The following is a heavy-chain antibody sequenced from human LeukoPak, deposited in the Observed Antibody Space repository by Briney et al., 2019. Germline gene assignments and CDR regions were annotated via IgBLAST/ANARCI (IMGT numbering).Heavy chain of an antibody. V-gene: IGHV3-48*02. Sequence: GGSLRLSCAASGFTFSSYSMNWVRQAPGKGLEWVSYISSSSSTIYYADSVKGRFTISRDNAKNSLYLQMSSLRDEDTAVYYCARDVDTAMVGAFDIWGQGTMVTVSS. J-gene: IGHJ3*02. CDR2: ISSSSSTI. D-gene: IGHD5-18*01. CDR1: GFTFSSYS. CDR3: ARDVDTAMVGAFDI.